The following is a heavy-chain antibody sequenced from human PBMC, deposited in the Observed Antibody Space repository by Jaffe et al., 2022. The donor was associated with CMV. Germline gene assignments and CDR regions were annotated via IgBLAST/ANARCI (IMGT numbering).Heavy chain of an antibody. J-gene: IGHJ3*01. CDR2: IGSIVTSI. D-gene: IGHD2-2*01. V-gene: IGHV3-48*03. CDR3: AREFALRRPATYDGFDL. Sequence: EVQLVESGGALVQPGGSLRLSCVASGFIFSDYEMNWVRQAPGQGLEWVSLIGSIVTSIYYADSVKGRFTISRDNAKNSLYLQMNSLRVEDTAVYYCAREFALRRPATYDGFDLWGQGTVVTVSS. CDR1: GFIFSDYE.